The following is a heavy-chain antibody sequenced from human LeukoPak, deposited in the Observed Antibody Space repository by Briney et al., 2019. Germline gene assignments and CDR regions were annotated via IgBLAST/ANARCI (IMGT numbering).Heavy chain of an antibody. V-gene: IGHV3-7*01. CDR3: TRGTRGVISGFDY. D-gene: IGHD3-10*01. Sequence: GSLRLSCAASGFTFSSYWMSWVRQAPGKGLEWVANIKQDGSEKYYVDSVKGRFTISRDNAKNSLYLQMNSLRAEDTAVYYCTRGTRGVISGFDYWGQGTLVTVSS. J-gene: IGHJ4*02. CDR1: GFTFSSYW. CDR2: IKQDGSEK.